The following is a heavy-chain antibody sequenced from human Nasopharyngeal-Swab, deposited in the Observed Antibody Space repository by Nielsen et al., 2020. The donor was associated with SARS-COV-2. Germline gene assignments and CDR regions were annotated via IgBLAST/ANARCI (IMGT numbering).Heavy chain of an antibody. J-gene: IGHJ4*02. CDR3: ARDSRGYSYCYIYFDY. CDR1: GFTFSSYW. D-gene: IGHD5-18*01. V-gene: IGHV3-7*03. Sequence: GGSLSLSCAASGFTFSSYWLSWVRQDTGKGLEWVANIKQDGSEKYYVDSVKGRFTISRDNAKNSLYLQTNSLGAEDKAVYYCARDSRGYSYCYIYFDYWGQGTLVTVSS. CDR2: IKQDGSEK.